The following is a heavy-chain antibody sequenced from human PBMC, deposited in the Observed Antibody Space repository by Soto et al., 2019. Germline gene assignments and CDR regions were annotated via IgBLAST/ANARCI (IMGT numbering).Heavy chain of an antibody. CDR3: ARTWIQNSGMDG. CDR2: IYPGDSDT. Sequence: ESLKISCKGSGYSFTNYWIAWVRQMPGKGLEWMGIIYPGDSDTRYSPSFQGQVTISADKSISTAYLQWRSLRASDTAMYYCARTWIQNSGMDGRGQGTTVTVSS. J-gene: IGHJ6*02. CDR1: GYSFTNYW. V-gene: IGHV5-51*01. D-gene: IGHD5-18*01.